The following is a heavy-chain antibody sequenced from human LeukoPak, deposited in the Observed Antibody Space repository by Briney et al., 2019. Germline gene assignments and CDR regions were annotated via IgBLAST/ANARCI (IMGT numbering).Heavy chain of an antibody. J-gene: IGHJ6*03. CDR2: INPNSGGT. CDR1: RYTFTGYY. CDR3: ARGARYCSGGSCYSYYYYYMDV. Sequence: ASVKVSCKASRYTFTGYYMHWVRQAPGQGLEWMGWINPNSGGTNYAQKFQGRVTMTRDTSISTAYMELSGLRSDDTAVYYCARGARYCSGGSCYSYYYYYMDVWGKGTTVTVSS. D-gene: IGHD2-15*01. V-gene: IGHV1-2*02.